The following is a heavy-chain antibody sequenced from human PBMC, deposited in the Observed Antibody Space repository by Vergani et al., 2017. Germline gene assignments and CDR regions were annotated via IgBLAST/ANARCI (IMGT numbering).Heavy chain of an antibody. V-gene: IGHV4-39*01. J-gene: IGHJ2*01. CDR1: GGSISSSSYY. CDR3: ARGYYYDSSGYRWXFDL. CDR2: IYYSGST. Sequence: QLQLQESGPGLVKPSETLSLTCTVSGGSISSSSYYWGWIRQPPGKGLEWIGSIYYSGSTYYNPSLKSRVTISVDTSKNQFSLKLSSVTAADTAVYYCARGYYYDSSGYRWXFDLWGRGTLVTVSS. D-gene: IGHD3-22*01.